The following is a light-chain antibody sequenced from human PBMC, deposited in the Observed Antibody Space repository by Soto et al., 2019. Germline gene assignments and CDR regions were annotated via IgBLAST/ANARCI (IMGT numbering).Light chain of an antibody. V-gene: IGKV1-6*01. CDR3: LQHYNFSWT. CDR1: QDIRND. Sequence: AIQMTQSPSSLSASVGDRFTITCRASQDIRNDLAWYQQKTGTAPNLLIVAGVNLQSWVQSRGRGGGSGTHFTLTSSSLQPEDLATYYCLQHYNFSWTFGQGTKVDIK. J-gene: IGKJ1*01. CDR2: AGV.